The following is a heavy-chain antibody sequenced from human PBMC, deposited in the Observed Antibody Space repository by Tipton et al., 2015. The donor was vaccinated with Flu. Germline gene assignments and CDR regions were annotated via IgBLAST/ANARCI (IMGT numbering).Heavy chain of an antibody. Sequence: SLRLSCAASGFTVSSNYLSWVRQAPGKGLEWVSVIYSDGTTYYADSVKGRFTIPRDNSKNTLYLQINTLRADDTAVYYCARHSLLWFGELDSYWGQGTLVTVSS. D-gene: IGHD3-10*01. CDR1: GFTVSSNY. CDR2: IYSDGTT. J-gene: IGHJ4*02. V-gene: IGHV3-66*04. CDR3: ARHSLLWFGELDSY.